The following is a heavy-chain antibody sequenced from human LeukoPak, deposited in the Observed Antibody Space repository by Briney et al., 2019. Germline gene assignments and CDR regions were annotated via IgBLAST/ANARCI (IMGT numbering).Heavy chain of an antibody. J-gene: IGHJ4*02. CDR2: ISSNSRYI. D-gene: IGHD2-21*01. V-gene: IGHV3-21*01. CDR3: ARELFDNGGTDSGYYFDY. CDR1: GFNFRSYS. Sequence: GGSLRLSCAASGFNFRSYSMTWVRQAPGKGLEWVSSISSNSRYIYYADSLTGRFTISRVNAKSSLDLQMNSLRAEYTAVYYCARELFDNGGTDSGYYFDYWGQGTLVTVSS.